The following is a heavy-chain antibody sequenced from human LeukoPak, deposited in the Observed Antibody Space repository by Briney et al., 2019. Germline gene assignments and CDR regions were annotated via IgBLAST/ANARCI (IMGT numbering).Heavy chain of an antibody. V-gene: IGHV3-7*01. CDR3: ARPSFTSGSYFDH. CDR1: GFTFSSYW. D-gene: IGHD3-22*01. J-gene: IGHJ4*02. CDR2: IKYDGSEK. Sequence: GGSLRLSCAASGFTFSSYWMSWVRQAPGKGLEWVATIKYDGSEKYYVDPVKGRFTISRDNAKNSLYLQMNSLSGEDTAVYFCARPSFTSGSYFDHWGQGTLVTVSS.